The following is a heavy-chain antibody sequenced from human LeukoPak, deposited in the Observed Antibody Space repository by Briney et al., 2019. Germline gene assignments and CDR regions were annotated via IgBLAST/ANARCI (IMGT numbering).Heavy chain of an antibody. V-gene: IGHV4-39*07. CDR1: DGSTSSSDYY. J-gene: IGHJ5*02. CDR2: FDHTGTT. CDR3: ARAYSSSWYFNWFDP. D-gene: IGHD6-13*01. Sequence: PSETLSLTCTVSDGSTSSSDYYWGWIRQPPGKGLEWIGSFDHTGTTYYNASLESRVTISVDTSKNQFSLKLSSVTAADTAVYYCARAYSSSWYFNWFDPWGQGTLVTVSS.